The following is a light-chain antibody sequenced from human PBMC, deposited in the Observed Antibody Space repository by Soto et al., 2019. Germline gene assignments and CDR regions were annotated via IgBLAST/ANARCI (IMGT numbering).Light chain of an antibody. J-gene: IGKJ3*01. Sequence: EIVLTQSPATLSLSPGERATLSCRASQSVSSYLAWYQQKPGQAPRLLIYDASNRATGIPARFSGSASGTDFTLTISSLEPEASAVYYCQQRSNWPPFPFGPATKVDIK. V-gene: IGKV3-11*01. CDR3: QQRSNWPPFP. CDR1: QSVSSY. CDR2: DAS.